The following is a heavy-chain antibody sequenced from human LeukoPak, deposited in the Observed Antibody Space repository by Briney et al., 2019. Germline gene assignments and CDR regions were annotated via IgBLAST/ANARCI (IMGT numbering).Heavy chain of an antibody. CDR1: GFTFSAYW. Sequence: GGSLRLSCAASGFTFSAYWMHWVRQAPGKGLVWVSRIDEDGTTTNYADSVKGRFTISRDNAKNTLYLQMSSLRAEDTAVYYCARVDVGRDYSKFDYWGRGTLVTVSS. V-gene: IGHV3-74*01. D-gene: IGHD2-15*01. J-gene: IGHJ4*02. CDR3: ARVDVGRDYSKFDY. CDR2: IDEDGTTT.